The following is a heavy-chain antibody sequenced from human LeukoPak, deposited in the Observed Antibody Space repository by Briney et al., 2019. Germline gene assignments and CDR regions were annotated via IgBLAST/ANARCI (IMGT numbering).Heavy chain of an antibody. CDR3: AHIRHDYRPYDAFDI. D-gene: IGHD4-11*01. Sequence: SGPTLVKPTQTLTLTCTFSGFSLSTSGVSVGWIRQPPGKALEWLALIYWDDDKRYSPSLKSRLTVTKDTSKNQVVLTMTNMDPVDTATYYCAHIRHDYRPYDAFDIWGQGTMVTVSS. CDR2: IYWDDDK. J-gene: IGHJ3*02. CDR1: GFSLSTSGVS. V-gene: IGHV2-5*02.